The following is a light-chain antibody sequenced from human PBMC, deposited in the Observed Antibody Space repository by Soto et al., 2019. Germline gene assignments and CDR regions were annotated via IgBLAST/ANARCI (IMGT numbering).Light chain of an antibody. CDR2: EVS. CDR1: SSDVGDYDY. CDR3: SSYTSINTLI. V-gene: IGLV2-14*01. J-gene: IGLJ2*01. Sequence: QSVLTQPASVSGSPGQSITISCTGTSSDVGDYDYVSWYQQHPGKVPKLMIYEVSNRPSGVSNRFSGSKFANTASLTISGLQADDEAHYYCSSYTSINTLIFGGGTKLTVL.